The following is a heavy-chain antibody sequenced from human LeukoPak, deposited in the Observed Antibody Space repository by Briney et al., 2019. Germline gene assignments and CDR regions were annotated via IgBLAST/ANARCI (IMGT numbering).Heavy chain of an antibody. CDR2: INHSGST. Sequence: KPSETLSFTCAVYGGSFSGYYWSWIRQPPGKGLEWIGEINHSGSTNYNPSLKSRVTISVDTSKNQFSLKLSSVTAADTAVYYCARVVRVVITPYRYYHYMDVWGKGTTVTVSS. D-gene: IGHD3-22*01. CDR3: ARVVRVVITPYRYYHYMDV. V-gene: IGHV4-34*01. J-gene: IGHJ6*03. CDR1: GGSFSGYY.